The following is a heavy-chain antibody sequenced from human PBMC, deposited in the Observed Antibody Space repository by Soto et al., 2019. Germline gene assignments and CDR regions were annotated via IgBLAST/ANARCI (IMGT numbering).Heavy chain of an antibody. CDR2: INHSGST. D-gene: IGHD5-18*01. Sequence: SETLSLSCAVYGGSFSGYYWSWIRQPPGKGLEWIGEINHSGSTNYNPSLKSRVTISVDTSKNQLSLELISMAAADTAVYYCARDGYNFGSFDYWGQGTLVTVSS. V-gene: IGHV4-34*01. CDR1: GGSFSGYY. J-gene: IGHJ4*02. CDR3: ARDGYNFGSFDY.